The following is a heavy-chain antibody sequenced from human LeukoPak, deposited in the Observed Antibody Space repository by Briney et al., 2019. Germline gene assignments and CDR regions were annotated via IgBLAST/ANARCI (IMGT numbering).Heavy chain of an antibody. V-gene: IGHV1-69*13. CDR1: GGTFSSYA. CDR3: ARAGYCSSTSCYDSWFDP. D-gene: IGHD2-2*01. Sequence: ASVKVSCKASGGTFSSYAISWVRQAPGQGLEWMGGIIPIFGTANYAQKFQGRVTITADESTSTAYMELSSLRSEDTAVYYCARAGYCSSTSCYDSWFDPWGQGTLVTVSS. CDR2: IIPIFGTA. J-gene: IGHJ5*02.